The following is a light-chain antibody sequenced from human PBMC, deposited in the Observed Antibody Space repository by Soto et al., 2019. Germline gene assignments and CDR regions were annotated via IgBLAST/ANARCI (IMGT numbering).Light chain of an antibody. CDR1: QSISSN. Sequence: EIVMTQSPATLSVSPGEGATLGCRASQSISSNLAWYQQKPGQAPRLLIYGASTRATGISARFSGRGSGTEFTLTITNLQSEDFAVYYCQQYNNWPPYTFGQGTKVDIK. V-gene: IGKV3-15*01. J-gene: IGKJ2*01. CDR2: GAS. CDR3: QQYNNWPPYT.